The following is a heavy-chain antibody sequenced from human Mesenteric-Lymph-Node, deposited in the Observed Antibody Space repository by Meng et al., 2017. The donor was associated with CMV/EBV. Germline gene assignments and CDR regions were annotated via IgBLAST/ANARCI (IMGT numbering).Heavy chain of an antibody. J-gene: IGHJ4*02. CDR1: GFTFSSYA. CDR2: IRHDESKK. D-gene: IGHD4-23*01. CDR3: AKEEDYGANPFDY. Sequence: GGSLRLSCAASGFTFSSYAINWVRQAPGKGLEWVAFIRHDESKKFYADSVRGRFTISRDRSKNTLYLQMNSLKSEDTAVYYCAKEEDYGANPFDYWGQGTLVTVSS. V-gene: IGHV3-30*02.